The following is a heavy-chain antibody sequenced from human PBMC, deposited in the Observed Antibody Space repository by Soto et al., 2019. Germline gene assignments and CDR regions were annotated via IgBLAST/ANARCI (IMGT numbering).Heavy chain of an antibody. CDR2: TYYRSKWYN. V-gene: IGHV6-1*01. Sequence: SQTLSLTCVISGDSVSSNSAAWNWIRQSPSRGLEWLGRTYYRSKWYNDYAVSVKSRITFYLDTSKNQFSLQLNSVTPEDTAVYSCARGDRVLGELQYNWGQGTLVTVSS. D-gene: IGHD3-16*01. CDR1: GDSVSSNSAA. J-gene: IGHJ4*02. CDR3: ARGDRVLGELQYN.